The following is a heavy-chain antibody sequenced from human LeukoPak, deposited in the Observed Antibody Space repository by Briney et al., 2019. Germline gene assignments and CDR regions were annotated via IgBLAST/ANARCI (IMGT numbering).Heavy chain of an antibody. V-gene: IGHV1-18*01. D-gene: IGHD6-13*01. CDR1: GYTFTSYG. Sequence: ASVKASCKASGYTFTSYGISWVRQAPGQGLEWMGWISAYNGNTNYAQKFQGRVTITADESTSTVYMELNSLRSEDTAMYYCARDWGMGPSSSWAWGQGTLVTVSS. CDR2: ISAYNGNT. CDR3: ARDWGMGPSSSWA. J-gene: IGHJ5*02.